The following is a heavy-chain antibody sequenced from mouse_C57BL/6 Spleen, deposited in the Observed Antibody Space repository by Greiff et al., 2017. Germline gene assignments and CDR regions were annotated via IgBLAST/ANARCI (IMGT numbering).Heavy chain of an antibody. J-gene: IGHJ3*01. V-gene: IGHV1-54*01. CDR1: GYAFTNYL. CDR2: INPGSGGT. D-gene: IGHD1-3*01. Sequence: VQLMESGAELVRPGTSVKVSCKASGYAFTNYLIEWVKQRPGQGLEWIGVINPGSGGTNNNEHFKGKATLTADKSSSTAYMQLSSLTSEDSAVYFCARSGGKGAWFAYWGQGTLVTVSA. CDR3: ARSGGKGAWFAY.